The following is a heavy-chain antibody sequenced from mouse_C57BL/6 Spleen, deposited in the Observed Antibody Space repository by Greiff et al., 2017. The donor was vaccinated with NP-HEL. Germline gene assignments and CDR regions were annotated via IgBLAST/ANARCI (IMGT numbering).Heavy chain of an antibody. D-gene: IGHD1-1*01. V-gene: IGHV1-64*01. Sequence: VQLQQSGAELVKPGASVKLSCKASGYTFTSYWMHWVKQRPGQGLEWIGMIHPNSGSTNYNEKFKSKATLTVDKSSSTAYMQLSSLTSEDSAVYYCARETYYGSSYVAYWGQGTLVTVSA. CDR2: IHPNSGST. CDR3: ARETYYGSSYVAY. J-gene: IGHJ3*01. CDR1: GYTFTSYW.